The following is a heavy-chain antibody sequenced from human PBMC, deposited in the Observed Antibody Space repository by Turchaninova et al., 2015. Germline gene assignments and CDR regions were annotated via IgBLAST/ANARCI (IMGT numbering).Heavy chain of an antibody. J-gene: IGHJ4*02. CDR2: ISAGVGNT. Sequence: EVQLVESGGGLVQPGGSLRLSCAASGFTFSGCAMTWVRQAPGKGLGWVSTISAGVGNTYYADSGRGLFTISRENSKNTLYLQVDSLRAEDTAVYYCARAPYSTSWYYLDYWGQGTLVTVSS. D-gene: IGHD6-13*01. V-gene: IGHV3-23*04. CDR1: GFTFSGCA. CDR3: ARAPYSTSWYYLDY.